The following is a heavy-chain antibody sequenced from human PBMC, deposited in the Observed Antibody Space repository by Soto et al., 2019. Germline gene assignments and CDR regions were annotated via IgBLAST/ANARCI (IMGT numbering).Heavy chain of an antibody. Sequence: GGSLRLSCAASGFTFSRYSMNWVRQAPGKGLEWISYISHSGKTIYYADSVKGRFTISRDDAKNTLYLQMNSLRAEDTAMYYCTRRDSGAFDVWGHGTMVTVSS. CDR2: ISHSGKTI. CDR1: GFTFSRYS. V-gene: IGHV3-48*04. J-gene: IGHJ3*01. CDR3: TRRDSGAFDV.